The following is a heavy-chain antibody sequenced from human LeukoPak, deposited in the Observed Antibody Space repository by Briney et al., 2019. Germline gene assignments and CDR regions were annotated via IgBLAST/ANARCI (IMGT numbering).Heavy chain of an antibody. CDR1: GGSFSGYY. CDR2: IYHSGST. CDR3: ARGECSGYYDY. D-gene: IGHD3-22*01. J-gene: IGHJ4*02. Sequence: SETLCLTCAVYGGSFSGYYWSWIRQPPGKGLEWVGEIYHSGSTNYNPSLKSRVTISVDTSKNQFSLKLRSVPAADTAVYYCARGECSGYYDYWGQGTLVTVSS. V-gene: IGHV4-34*01.